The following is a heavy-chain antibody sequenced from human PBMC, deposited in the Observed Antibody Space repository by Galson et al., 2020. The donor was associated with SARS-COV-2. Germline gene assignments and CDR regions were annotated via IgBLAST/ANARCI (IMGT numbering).Heavy chain of an antibody. V-gene: IGHV1-18*01. CDR2: ISTYNGDM. Sequence: ASVKVSCKASGYTFTSYSISWVRQAPGQGLEWMGWISTYNGDMNYAQYLQGRITMTTDTSTTTAYMELRNLRSDDTAVYYCARILGRTTNTFDYWGQGTLVTVSS. CDR1: GYTFTSYS. D-gene: IGHD1-1*01. J-gene: IGHJ4*02. CDR3: ARILGRTTNTFDY.